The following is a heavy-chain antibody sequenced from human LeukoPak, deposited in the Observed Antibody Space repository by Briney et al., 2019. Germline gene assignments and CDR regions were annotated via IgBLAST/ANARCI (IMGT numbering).Heavy chain of an antibody. CDR3: ARDRGSSYYDSSGYAFDI. Sequence: GASVKVSCKASGYTFTSYGISWVRQAPGQGLEWMGWISAYNGNTNYAQKLQGRVTMTTDTSTSTAYMELRSLRSDDTAVYYCARDRGSSYYDSSGYAFDIWGQGTMVTVSS. CDR1: GYTFTSYG. D-gene: IGHD3-22*01. CDR2: ISAYNGNT. J-gene: IGHJ3*02. V-gene: IGHV1-18*01.